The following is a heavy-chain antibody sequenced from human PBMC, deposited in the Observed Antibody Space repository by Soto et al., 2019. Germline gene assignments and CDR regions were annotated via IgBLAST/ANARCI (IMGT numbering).Heavy chain of an antibody. J-gene: IGHJ5*02. Sequence: GGSLRLSCAASGFTFSSYGMHWVRQAPGKGLEWVAVISYDGSNKYYADSVKGRFTISRDNSKNTLYLQMNSLGAEDTAVYYCAKNSPPIIAAAGPNWFDPWGQGTLVTVSS. CDR1: GFTFSSYG. CDR3: AKNSPPIIAAAGPNWFDP. D-gene: IGHD6-13*01. V-gene: IGHV3-30*18. CDR2: ISYDGSNK.